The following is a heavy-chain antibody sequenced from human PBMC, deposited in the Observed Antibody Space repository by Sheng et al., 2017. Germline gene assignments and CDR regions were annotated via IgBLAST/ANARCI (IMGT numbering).Heavy chain of an antibody. CDR1: GDTVSNNNGA. Sequence: QVLLPQSGQGLLKPSQTLSLTCAISGDTVSNNNGAWNWIRQSPSRGLEWPGKAXYRSQWXVDYAASVEGRASITSDTTKNQFSLHLNSLTPEDTGVYYCASGWALGPWGQGTPV. CDR3: ASGWALGP. J-gene: IGHJ5*02. V-gene: IGHV6-1*01. CDR2: AXYRSQWXV.